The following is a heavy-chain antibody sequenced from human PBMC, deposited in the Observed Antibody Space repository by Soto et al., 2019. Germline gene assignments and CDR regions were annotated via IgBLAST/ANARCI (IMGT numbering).Heavy chain of an antibody. J-gene: IGHJ4*02. D-gene: IGHD6-19*01. V-gene: IGHV3-7*05. Sequence: GVLRLSCAASGFTFSSYWMSWVRQAPGKGLEWVANIKQDGGEKVYVDSVKGRFAISRDNAKNSLYLQMNSLTVEDTAVYYCARDKRKGQWLADYWGQGTLVTVSS. CDR1: GFTFSSYW. CDR3: ARDKRKGQWLADY. CDR2: IKQDGGEK.